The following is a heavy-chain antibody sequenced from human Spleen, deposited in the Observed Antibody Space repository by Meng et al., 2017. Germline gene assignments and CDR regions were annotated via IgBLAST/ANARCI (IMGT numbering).Heavy chain of an antibody. Sequence: GGSLRLSCAVSGFTVNSNYMTWVRQAPGKGLEWVSTISSSGGSTYYPDSVKGRFAISRDNSKNTLYLQMNRLRAENTAVYYCAKDCWGWSYYYFDYWGQGTLVTVSS. CDR2: ISSSGGST. D-gene: IGHD3-10*01. J-gene: IGHJ4*02. V-gene: IGHV3-23*01. CDR1: GFTVNSNY. CDR3: AKDCWGWSYYYFDY.